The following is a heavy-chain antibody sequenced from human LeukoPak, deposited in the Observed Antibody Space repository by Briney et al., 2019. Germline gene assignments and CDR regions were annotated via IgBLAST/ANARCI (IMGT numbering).Heavy chain of an antibody. CDR1: GFTFSDYY. D-gene: IGHD3-16*01. V-gene: IGHV3-11*04. Sequence: PGGSLRLSCAASGFTFSDYYMSWIRQAPGKGLEWISYISSSGNTIYYADSVKGRFAISRDNAKNSLYLQMNSLRAEDTAIYYCARGRGVDRFDYWGQGTLVTVSS. CDR3: ARGRGVDRFDY. CDR2: ISSSGNTI. J-gene: IGHJ4*02.